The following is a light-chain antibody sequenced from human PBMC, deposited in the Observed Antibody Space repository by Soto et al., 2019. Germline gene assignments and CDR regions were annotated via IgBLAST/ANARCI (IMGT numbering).Light chain of an antibody. CDR2: RAS. Sequence: IMMTQSPAPLSVSLGEKAPLSCRAGQTIYSNVAWYQQRPGQAPRLLIYRASTRATGIPARFSGSGSGTDFTLTISSLEPEDFAVYYCQQCSNWPEITFGPGTKVDIK. V-gene: IGKV3D-15*01. CDR1: QTIYSN. J-gene: IGKJ3*01. CDR3: QQCSNWPEIT.